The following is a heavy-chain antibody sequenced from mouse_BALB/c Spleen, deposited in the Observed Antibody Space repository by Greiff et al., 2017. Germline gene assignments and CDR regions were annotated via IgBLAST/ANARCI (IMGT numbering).Heavy chain of an antibody. CDR2: INPYNDGT. CDR3: ARSTGTVYYYAMDY. D-gene: IGHD4-1*02. Sequence: EVQLQQSGPELVKPGASVKMSCKASGYTFTSYVMHWVKQKPGQGLEWIGYINPYNDGTKYNEKFKGKATLTSDKSSSTAYMELSSLTSEDSAVYYCARSTGTVYYYAMDYWGQGTSVTVSS. V-gene: IGHV1-14*01. J-gene: IGHJ4*01. CDR1: GYTFTSYV.